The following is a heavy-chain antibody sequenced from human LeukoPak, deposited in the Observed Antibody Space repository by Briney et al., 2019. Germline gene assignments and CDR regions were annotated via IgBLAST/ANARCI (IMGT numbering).Heavy chain of an antibody. Sequence: SETLSLTCAVYGGSFSGYYWSWIRQPPGKGLEWIGEINHSGSTNYNPSLKSRVTISVDTSKNQFSLQLNSVTPEDTAVYYCARDRNLNWFDPWGQGTLVTVSS. CDR3: ARDRNLNWFDP. CDR2: INHSGST. V-gene: IGHV4-34*01. J-gene: IGHJ5*02. CDR1: GGSFSGYY.